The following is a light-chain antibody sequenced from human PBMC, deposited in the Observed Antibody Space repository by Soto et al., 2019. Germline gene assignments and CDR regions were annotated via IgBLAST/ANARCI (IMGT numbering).Light chain of an antibody. J-gene: IGKJ5*01. Sequence: DIQMTQSPCCLSASVGDRVTITCRASQSISSYLNWYQQKPGKAPKLLIYAASSLQSGVPSRFSGSGSGTDFTLTISSLQPEDFATYYCQQSYSTPITFGQGTRLEIK. V-gene: IGKV1-39*01. CDR1: QSISSY. CDR3: QQSYSTPIT. CDR2: AAS.